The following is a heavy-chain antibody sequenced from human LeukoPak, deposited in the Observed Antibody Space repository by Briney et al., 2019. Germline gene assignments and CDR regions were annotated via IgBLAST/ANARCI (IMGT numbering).Heavy chain of an antibody. V-gene: IGHV3-11*04. CDR2: ISSSGSTI. Sequence: KPGGSLRLSCAASGFTFSDYYMSWIRQAPGKGLEWVSYISSSGSTIYYADSVKGRFTISRDNSKNTLYLQMNSLRAEDTAVYYCARDLDYVHALLGYWGQGTLVTVSS. J-gene: IGHJ4*02. CDR3: ARDLDYVHALLGY. CDR1: GFTFSDYY. D-gene: IGHD4-17*01.